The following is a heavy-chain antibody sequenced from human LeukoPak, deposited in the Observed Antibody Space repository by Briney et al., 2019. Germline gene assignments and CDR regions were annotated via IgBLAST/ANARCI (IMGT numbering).Heavy chain of an antibody. CDR3: ARDSLYGVVDY. D-gene: IGHD4-17*01. J-gene: IGHJ4*02. CDR2: INSSGGST. V-gene: IGHV1-46*01. CDR1: GYTFTSYY. Sequence: ASEKVSCKTSGYTFTSYYIHWVRQAPGQGLEWLGIINSSGGSTSYAQKCQGRVTMTRDTSTSTVYMYRSSLRSEDAAVYYCARDSLYGVVDYWGQGTLVTVSS.